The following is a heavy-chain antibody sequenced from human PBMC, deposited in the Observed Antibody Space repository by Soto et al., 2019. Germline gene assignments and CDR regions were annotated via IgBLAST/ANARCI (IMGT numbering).Heavy chain of an antibody. D-gene: IGHD5-18*01. Sequence: SETLSLTCTFSVVSISSGGYYWSWIRQHPGKGLEWIGYIYYSGSTYYNPSLKSRVTISVDTSKNQFSLKLSSVTAADTAVYYCARPDVDKAMVRPWGQGTLVTVSS. V-gene: IGHV4-31*03. CDR3: ARPDVDKAMVRP. J-gene: IGHJ5*02. CDR1: VVSISSGGYY. CDR2: IYYSGST.